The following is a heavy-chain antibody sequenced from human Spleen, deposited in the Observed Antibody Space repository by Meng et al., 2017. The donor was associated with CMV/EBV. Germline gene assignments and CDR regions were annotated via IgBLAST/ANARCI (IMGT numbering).Heavy chain of an antibody. Sequence: LSCAASGFTFSSYAMHWVRQAPGKGLEWVAVISCDGSNKYYADSVKGRFTISRDNSKNTLYLQMNSLRAEDTAVYYCARDPEYHITIFGVVTPGWFDPWGQGTLVTVSS. CDR3: ARDPEYHITIFGVVTPGWFDP. D-gene: IGHD3-3*01. V-gene: IGHV3-30*04. J-gene: IGHJ5*02. CDR2: ISCDGSNK. CDR1: GFTFSSYA.